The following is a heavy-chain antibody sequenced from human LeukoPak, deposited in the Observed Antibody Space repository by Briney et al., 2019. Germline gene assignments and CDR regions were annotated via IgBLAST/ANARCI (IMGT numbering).Heavy chain of an antibody. Sequence: GGSLGLSCAASGFTFSSYAMSWVRQAPGKGLEWVSTISDSGGSTYYADSVKGRFTLSRDNSKKTLYLQMSGLRVEDTAMYYCVKDPRDTYGTNWFVSWGQGTLLIVSS. V-gene: IGHV3-23*01. CDR3: VKDPRDTYGTNWFVS. CDR1: GFTFSSYA. D-gene: IGHD2-21*01. J-gene: IGHJ5*01. CDR2: ISDSGGST.